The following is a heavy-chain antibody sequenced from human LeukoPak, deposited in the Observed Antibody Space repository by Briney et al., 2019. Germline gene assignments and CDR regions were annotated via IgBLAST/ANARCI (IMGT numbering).Heavy chain of an antibody. Sequence: PSETLSLTCAVSGASMRDRYWTWIRQPPGKGLEWIGNIYYMLNANSYNPSLKSRVSISMDTPGTQFSLKLNSVTAADTAVYYCATSFRSGWGFDSWGQGILVAVSS. CDR2: IYYMLNA. V-gene: IGHV4-59*11. CDR1: GASMRDRY. CDR3: ATSFRSGWGFDS. D-gene: IGHD6-19*01. J-gene: IGHJ4*02.